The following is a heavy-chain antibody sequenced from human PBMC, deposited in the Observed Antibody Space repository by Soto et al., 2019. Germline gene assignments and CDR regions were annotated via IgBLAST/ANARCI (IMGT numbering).Heavy chain of an antibody. Sequence: EVQLVESGGGLVQPGGSLRLSCAASGFTFSTYSMNWVRQAPGKGLEWVSYMSSSGTTIYYADSVKGRFTISRDNAKNSLYLQMNSLKAEDTAVYYCIARRFPPDYWGQGTLVTVSS. J-gene: IGHJ4*02. CDR1: GFTFSTYS. V-gene: IGHV3-48*01. CDR2: MSSSGTTI. CDR3: IARRFPPDY. D-gene: IGHD3-3*01.